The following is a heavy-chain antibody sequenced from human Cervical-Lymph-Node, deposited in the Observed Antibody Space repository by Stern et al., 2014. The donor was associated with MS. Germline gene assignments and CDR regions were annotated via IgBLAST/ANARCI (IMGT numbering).Heavy chain of an antibody. Sequence: QVQLQESGPGLVKPSETLSLTCTVSGDSITHYYWTWIRQPPGKGLEWIGYIYHSGSANHNPSLKSRVTISVDTSKNQFSLKLSSVTAADTAVYYCARVRHFDISTGYYGIFDCWGQGTLVTVSS. D-gene: IGHD3-9*01. CDR3: ARVRHFDISTGYYGIFDC. CDR1: GDSITHYY. J-gene: IGHJ4*02. V-gene: IGHV4-59*01. CDR2: IYHSGSA.